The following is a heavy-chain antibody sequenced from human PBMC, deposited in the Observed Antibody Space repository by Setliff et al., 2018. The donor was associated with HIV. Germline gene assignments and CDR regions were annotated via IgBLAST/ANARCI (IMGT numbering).Heavy chain of an antibody. D-gene: IGHD2-15*01. CDR3: ARGPIRYSSGMRWFLGVESWYSGIDY. Sequence: KSSETLSLTCAVYDGSLSSYYWSWIRQSTGKGLEWIGEINDSGTTNYNPSLESRVTMLIDMSKNQLSLKLSSVTAADTAVYFCARGPIRYSSGMRWFLGVESWYSGIDYWGQGTRVTVSS. J-gene: IGHJ4*02. V-gene: IGHV4-34*01. CDR1: DGSLSSYY. CDR2: INDSGTT.